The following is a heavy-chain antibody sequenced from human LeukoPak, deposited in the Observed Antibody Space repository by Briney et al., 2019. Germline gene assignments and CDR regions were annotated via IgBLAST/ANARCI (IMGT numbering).Heavy chain of an antibody. CDR3: ARHGDHTYYDIRHDAFDI. D-gene: IGHD3-9*01. J-gene: IGHJ3*02. V-gene: IGHV4-59*08. Sequence: SETLSLTCTVSGGSISSYYWSWLRQPPGKGLEWIGYTYYSGSTNYNPSLKSRVTISVDTSKNQFSLKLSSVTAADTAVYYCARHGDHTYYDIRHDAFDIWGQGTMVTVSS. CDR2: TYYSGST. CDR1: GGSISSYY.